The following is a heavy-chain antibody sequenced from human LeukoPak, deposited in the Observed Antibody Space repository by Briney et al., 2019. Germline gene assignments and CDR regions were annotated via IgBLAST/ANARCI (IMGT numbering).Heavy chain of an antibody. CDR2: TYYRSQWSN. D-gene: IGHD1-26*01. Sequence: SQTLSLTCAISGDSVSSNSGAWNWIRQSPPRGLEWLGRTYYRSQWSNDFALSVKSRISINPDTSKNHFSLQLNSVTPEDTAVYYCARMVGATRSFDYWGQGALVTVSS. V-gene: IGHV6-1*01. CDR3: ARMVGATRSFDY. CDR1: GDSVSSNSGA. J-gene: IGHJ4*02.